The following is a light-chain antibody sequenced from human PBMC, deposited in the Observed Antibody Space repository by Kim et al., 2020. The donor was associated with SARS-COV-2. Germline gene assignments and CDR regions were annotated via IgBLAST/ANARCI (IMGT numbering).Light chain of an antibody. J-gene: IGLJ3*02. CDR3: QAWDNTTAWV. Sequence: SPGQTASITCSGNKLGNKYASWYQHKPDQSPVMVVYQDNMRPSGIPVRFSGSNSGNTATLTISGTQAMDEADYYCQAWDNTTAWVFGGGTKLTVL. CDR2: QDN. CDR1: KLGNKY. V-gene: IGLV3-1*01.